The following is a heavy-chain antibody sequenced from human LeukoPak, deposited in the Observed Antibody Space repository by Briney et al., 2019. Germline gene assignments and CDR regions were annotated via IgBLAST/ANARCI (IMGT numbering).Heavy chain of an antibody. J-gene: IGHJ4*02. CDR1: GDSVSSNSAG. D-gene: IGHD1-26*01. V-gene: IGHV6-1*01. CDR2: TYYRSKWYN. Sequence: RSQTLSLTCAISGDSVSSNSAGWSWIRQSPSRGLEWLGRTYYRSKWYNDYAVSVKGRITINPDTSKNQFSLQPNSVTPEDTAVYYCAKGGGSLDYWGRGTLVTVSS. CDR3: AKGGGSLDY.